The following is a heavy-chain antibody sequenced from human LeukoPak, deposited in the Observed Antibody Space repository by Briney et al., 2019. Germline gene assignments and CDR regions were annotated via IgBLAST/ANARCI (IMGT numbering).Heavy chain of an antibody. J-gene: IGHJ4*02. CDR2: INRDGRST. V-gene: IGHV3-74*01. CDR3: ASLEGYCSGGSCYGPFDY. CDR1: GFTFSNYW. D-gene: IGHD2-15*01. Sequence: QPGGSLRLSCAASGFTFSNYWMHWVRQAPGKGLVWVSRINRDGRSTNYADSVKGRFTISRDNAKNTVFLQMNSLRAEDTAVYYCASLEGYCSGGSCYGPFDYWGQGTLVTVSS.